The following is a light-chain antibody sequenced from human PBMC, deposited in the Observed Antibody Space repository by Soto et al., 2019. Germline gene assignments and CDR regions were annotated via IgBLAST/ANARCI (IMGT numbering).Light chain of an antibody. CDR2: DAS. V-gene: IGKV1-39*01. Sequence: IRMTQSPPALSASVGARVTITCRASQNIDSYLNWYQQKPGKAPELLIHDASSLQSGVPSRFSGSGSGTDFTLTITSLQPEDFAVYHCQQSDSSPPTFGQGTKV. J-gene: IGKJ1*01. CDR3: QQSDSSPPT. CDR1: QNIDSY.